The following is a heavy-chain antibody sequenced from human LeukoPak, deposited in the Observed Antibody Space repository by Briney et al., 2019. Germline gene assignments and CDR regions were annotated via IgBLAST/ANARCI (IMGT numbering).Heavy chain of an antibody. V-gene: IGHV1-18*04. CDR2: ISAYNGNT. D-gene: IGHD3-10*01. CDR1: GYTFTGYY. J-gene: IGHJ3*02. CDR3: ASEYGGLDAFDI. Sequence: VASVKVSCKASGYTFTGYYMHWVRQAPGQGLEWMGWISAYNGNTNYAQKLQGRVTMTTDTSTSTAYMELRSLRSDDTAVYYCASEYGGLDAFDIWGQGTMVTVSS.